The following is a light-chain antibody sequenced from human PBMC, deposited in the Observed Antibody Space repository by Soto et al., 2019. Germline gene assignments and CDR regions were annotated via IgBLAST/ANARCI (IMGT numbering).Light chain of an antibody. Sequence: DIQMTQSPSSVSASVGDRVTITCRASQDIRSWLAWYQQKPGKAPNLLIYAASTLRSGVPSRFSGSGSGTDFTLTISRLEAEDFAVYYCQQASTFPTFGQGTKVEIK. CDR3: QQASTFPT. CDR2: AAS. V-gene: IGKV1-12*01. J-gene: IGKJ1*01. CDR1: QDIRSW.